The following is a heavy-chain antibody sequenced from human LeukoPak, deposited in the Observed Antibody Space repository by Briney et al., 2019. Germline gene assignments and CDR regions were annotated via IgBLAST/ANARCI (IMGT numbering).Heavy chain of an antibody. CDR3: ARSYDTNFDY. CDR1: GSSIRSYY. D-gene: IGHD3-3*01. Sequence: SETLSLTCTVSGSSIRSYYWSWIRQPPGKGLEWIGYIYFSGSTSYNPSLKSRVTISVDRSKNQFSLKLSSVAAADTAVYYCARSYDTNFDYWGQGTLVTVSS. CDR2: IYFSGST. V-gene: IGHV4-59*01. J-gene: IGHJ4*02.